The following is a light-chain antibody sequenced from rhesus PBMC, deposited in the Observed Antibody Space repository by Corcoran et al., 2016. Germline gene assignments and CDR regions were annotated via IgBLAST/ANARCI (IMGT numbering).Light chain of an antibody. J-gene: IGLJ1*01. Sequence: SYDLPQPPSVSVSPGQTARITCGGDNIGNNNVHWYQQKPPQAPLLVIYFADERPSGIPERFSGPKSATTATLTISGVEAGDEADYFCQVWDTSRDQYIFGGGTRLTVL. V-gene: IGLV3-44*01. CDR3: QVWDTSRDQYI. CDR1: NIGNNN. CDR2: FAD.